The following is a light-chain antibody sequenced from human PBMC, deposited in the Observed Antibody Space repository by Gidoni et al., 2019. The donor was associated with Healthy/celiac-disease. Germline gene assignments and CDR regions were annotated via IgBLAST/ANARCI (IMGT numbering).Light chain of an antibody. CDR2: QDS. CDR1: KLGDKY. V-gene: IGLV3-1*01. Sequence: SYELTQPPSVSVSPGQTASITCPGDKLGDKYACWYQQKPGQSPVRVIYQDSKRPSGIPERFSGSNSGNTATLTIGGTQAMDEADYYCQAWDSNTVVFGGGTKLTAL. J-gene: IGLJ2*01. CDR3: QAWDSNTVV.